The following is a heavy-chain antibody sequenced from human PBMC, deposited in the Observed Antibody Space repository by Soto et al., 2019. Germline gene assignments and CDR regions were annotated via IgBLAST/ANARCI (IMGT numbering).Heavy chain of an antibody. Sequence: SETLSLTCTVSGGSISSGGYYWSWIRQHPGKGLEWIGYIYYSGSTYYNPSLKSRVTISVDTSKNQFSLKLSSVTAADTAVYYCARAPYDFWSGYYSPFDYWGQGTLVTVSS. D-gene: IGHD3-3*01. CDR3: ARAPYDFWSGYYSPFDY. J-gene: IGHJ4*02. CDR2: IYYSGST. CDR1: GGSISSGGYY. V-gene: IGHV4-31*03.